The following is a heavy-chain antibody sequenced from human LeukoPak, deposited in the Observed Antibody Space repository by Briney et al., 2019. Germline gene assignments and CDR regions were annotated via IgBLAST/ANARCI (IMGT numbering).Heavy chain of an antibody. CDR3: AAFTMDARGDY. CDR2: VNSDGTST. V-gene: IGHV3-74*01. Sequence: GGSLRLSCAASGFTFRNYDMNWVRQAPGKGLVWVSHVNSDGTSTTCADSVKGRFTVSRDNAKNTVYLQMNSLRTEDTAIYYCAAFTMDARGDYWGQGTLVTVSP. J-gene: IGHJ4*02. CDR1: GFTFRNYD. D-gene: IGHD3-10*01.